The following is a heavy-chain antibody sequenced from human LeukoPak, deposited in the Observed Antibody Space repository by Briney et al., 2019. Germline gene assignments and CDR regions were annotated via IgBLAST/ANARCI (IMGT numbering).Heavy chain of an antibody. CDR1: GGSLSSYY. J-gene: IGHJ4*02. CDR2: IYYSGSA. V-gene: IGHV4-59*01. D-gene: IGHD6-19*01. Sequence: SETLSLTCTLAGGSLSSYYCSWIRQPPGRGLGWVGYIYYSGSANYNPSLKSRVTISVDKSKNQFSLKLSSVTAADTAVYYCAREGGKAVARFDYWGQGTLVTVSS. CDR3: AREGGKAVARFDY.